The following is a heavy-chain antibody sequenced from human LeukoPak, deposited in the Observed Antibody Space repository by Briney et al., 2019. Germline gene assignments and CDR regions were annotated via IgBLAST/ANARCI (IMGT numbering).Heavy chain of an antibody. V-gene: IGHV3-7*03. Sequence: HPGGSLRLSCAASGFTFSSYWMSWVRLAPGKGLEWVANIKQDGSEKYYVDSVKGRFTISRDNAKNSLYLQMNSLRAEDTAVYYCASELVATPAAVAGTRDYWGQGTLVTVSS. D-gene: IGHD6-19*01. CDR2: IKQDGSEK. CDR1: GFTFSSYW. J-gene: IGHJ4*02. CDR3: ASELVATPAAVAGTRDY.